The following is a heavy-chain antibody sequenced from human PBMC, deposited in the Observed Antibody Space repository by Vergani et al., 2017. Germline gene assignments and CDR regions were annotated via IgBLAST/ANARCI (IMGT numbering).Heavy chain of an antibody. CDR2: ISAYNGNT. V-gene: IGHV1-18*01. Sequence: QVQLVQSGAEVKKPGASVKVSCKASGYTFTSYGISWVRQAPGQGLEWMGWISAYNGNTNYALKLQGRVTMTTDTSTSTAYMELRSLRSDDTAAYYCARDTYCRSTSCYHYYGMDVWGQGTTVTVSS. J-gene: IGHJ6*02. CDR1: GYTFTSYG. D-gene: IGHD2-2*01. CDR3: ARDTYCRSTSCYHYYGMDV.